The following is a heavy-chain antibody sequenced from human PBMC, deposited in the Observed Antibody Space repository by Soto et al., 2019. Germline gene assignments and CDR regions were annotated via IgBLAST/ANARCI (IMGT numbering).Heavy chain of an antibody. CDR2: ISSSSSYI. J-gene: IGHJ4*02. Sequence: GGSLRLSCAASGFTFSSYSLNWVRQAPGKGLEWVSSISSSSSYIYYADSVKGRFTISRDNAKNSLYLQMNSLRAEDTAVYYCAAGAVLMVYASSPRFDYWGQGT. CDR3: AAGAVLMVYASSPRFDY. CDR1: GFTFSSYS. V-gene: IGHV3-21*01. D-gene: IGHD2-8*01.